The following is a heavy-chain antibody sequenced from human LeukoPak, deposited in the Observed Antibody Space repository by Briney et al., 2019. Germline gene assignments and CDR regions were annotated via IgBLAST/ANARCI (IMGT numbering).Heavy chain of an antibody. CDR3: ARENSGSYREFDY. CDR1: GGSISSYY. V-gene: IGHV4-4*07. J-gene: IGHJ4*02. CDR2: IYTSGST. Sequence: SETLSLTCTVSGGSISSYYWSWIRQPAGKGLEWIGRIYTSGSTHYNDSLKSRVSMSVDTSKNQFSLKLSSVTAADTAVFYCARENSGSYREFDYWGQGTLVTVSS. D-gene: IGHD1-26*01.